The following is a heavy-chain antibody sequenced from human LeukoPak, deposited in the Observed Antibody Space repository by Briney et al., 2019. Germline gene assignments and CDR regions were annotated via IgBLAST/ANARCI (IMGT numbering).Heavy chain of an antibody. J-gene: IGHJ4*02. CDR1: GFTFDDYA. CDR3: AKDIDQFTGPGSYFDY. V-gene: IGHV3-43D*03. D-gene: IGHD1-14*01. Sequence: GGSLRLSCAASGFTFDDYAMHWVRQAPGKGLEWVSLISWDGGSTYYADSVKGRFTISRDNSKNSLYLQMNSLRAEDTALYYCAKDIDQFTGPGSYFDYWGQGTLVTVSS. CDR2: ISWDGGST.